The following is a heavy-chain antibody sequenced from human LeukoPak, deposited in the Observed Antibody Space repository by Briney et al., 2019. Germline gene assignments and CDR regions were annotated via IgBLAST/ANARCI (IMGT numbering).Heavy chain of an antibody. CDR3: ASTQTFDY. J-gene: IGHJ4*02. V-gene: IGHV3-7*05. CDR1: GFTFSNYW. CDR2: IKQDGSEK. Sequence: QPGGSLRLSCAASGFTFSNYWMSWVRQAPGKGLEWVANIKQDGSEKYYADSVEGRFTISRDNAKSSLYLQLNSLRVEDTAAYHCASTQTFDYWGQGTLATVPS.